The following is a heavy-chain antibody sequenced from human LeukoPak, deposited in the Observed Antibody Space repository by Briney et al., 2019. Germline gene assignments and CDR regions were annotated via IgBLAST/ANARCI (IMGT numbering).Heavy chain of an antibody. CDR2: IYYSGST. CDR1: GGSISSYY. J-gene: IGHJ4*02. V-gene: IGHV4-59*01. Sequence: PSETLSLTCTVSGGSISSYYWSWIRQPPGKGLEWIGYIYYSGSTNYNPSLKSRVTISVDTSKNQFSLQLSSVTAADTAVYYCARDVTGDLSSFDYRGQGTLGTVS. CDR3: ARDVTGDLSSFDY. D-gene: IGHD7-27*01.